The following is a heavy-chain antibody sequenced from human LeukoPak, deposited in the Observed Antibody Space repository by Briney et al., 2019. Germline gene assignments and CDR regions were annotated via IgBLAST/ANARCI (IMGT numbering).Heavy chain of an antibody. J-gene: IGHJ4*02. V-gene: IGHV1-8*03. CDR3: ARGSVFLVDY. D-gene: IGHD2-21*01. CDR1: GYTFTSYD. Sequence: ASLKVSCKTSGYTFTSYDINWVRQATGQGLEWMGWMNPNSGNTAYAQKFQGRVTITRNTSISTAYMELSSLRSEDTAVYYCARGSVFLVDYWGQGTLVTVSP. CDR2: MNPNSGNT.